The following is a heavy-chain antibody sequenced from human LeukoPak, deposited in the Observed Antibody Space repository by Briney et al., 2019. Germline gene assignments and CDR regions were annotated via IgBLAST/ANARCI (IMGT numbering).Heavy chain of an antibody. D-gene: IGHD1-26*01. V-gene: IGHV2-70*11. CDR3: ARIRWSGSYCDY. J-gene: IGHJ4*02. CDR1: GCSLSTSGMF. CDR2: IVWDDDK. Sequence: SGPTLVNPTQTLTLTCTFSGCSLSTSGMFVSWIRQSPGKAREWLARIVWDDDKYYSTSLKTRLTISKDTSKNQVVLTITNMDPVDTATYYCARIRWSGSYCDYWGQGTLVTVSS.